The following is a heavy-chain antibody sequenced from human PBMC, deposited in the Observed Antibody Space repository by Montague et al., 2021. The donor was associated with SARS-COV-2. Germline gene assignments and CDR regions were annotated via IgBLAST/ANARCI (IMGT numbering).Heavy chain of an antibody. V-gene: IGHV4-39*01. Sequence: SETLSLTCTVSGDSTSCPNCYWGWIRQAPGKGLDWIGTIYNSRTTYYNPSLKSRLTISIDTSKNQFSLKLTPVTAADTAVYYCARHRNYGDHSLDNWFHPWGQGTLVTVSS. CDR3: ARHRNYGDHSLDNWFHP. CDR1: GDSTSCPNCY. D-gene: IGHD4-17*01. J-gene: IGHJ5*02. CDR2: IYNSRTT.